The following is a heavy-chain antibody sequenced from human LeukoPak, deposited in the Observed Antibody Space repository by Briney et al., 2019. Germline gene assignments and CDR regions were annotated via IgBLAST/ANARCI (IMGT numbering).Heavy chain of an antibody. CDR3: ATDVRPPLGDGYNLNY. CDR2: MNPNSGNT. CDR1: GYTFTSYD. Sequence: GASVKVSCKASGYTFTSYDINWVRQATGQGLEWMGWMNPNSGNTGYAQKFQGRVTMTRNTSISTAYMELSSLRSEDTAVYYCATDVRPPLGDGYNLNYWGQGTLVTVSS. V-gene: IGHV1-8*01. J-gene: IGHJ4*02. D-gene: IGHD5-24*01.